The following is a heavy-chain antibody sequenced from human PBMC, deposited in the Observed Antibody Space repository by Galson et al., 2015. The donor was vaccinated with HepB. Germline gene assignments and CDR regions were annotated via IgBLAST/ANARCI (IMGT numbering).Heavy chain of an antibody. J-gene: IGHJ5*02. Sequence: SVKVSCKASGYTFTFYYMHWVRQAPGQGLEWMGIINPSGGSTNYAQKFQGRVTMTEDTSTDTAYMELSSLRSEDTAVYYCATGVVGNWFDPWGQGTLATVSS. CDR3: ATGVVGNWFDP. V-gene: IGHV1-46*01. D-gene: IGHD3-10*01. CDR1: GYTFTFYY. CDR2: INPSGGST.